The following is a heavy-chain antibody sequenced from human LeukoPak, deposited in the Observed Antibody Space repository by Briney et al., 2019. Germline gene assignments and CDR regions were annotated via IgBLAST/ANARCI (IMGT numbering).Heavy chain of an antibody. CDR3: ARDGATVNPYYYYYMDV. CDR2: IYYSGST. CDR1: GGSISSSSYY. D-gene: IGHD4-17*01. Sequence: SETLSLTCTVSGGSISSSSYYWGWIRQPPGKGLEWIGSIYYSGSTYYNPSLKSRVTISVDTSKNQFSLKLSSVTAADTAVYYCARDGATVNPYYYYYMDVWGKGTTVTVSS. J-gene: IGHJ6*03. V-gene: IGHV4-39*07.